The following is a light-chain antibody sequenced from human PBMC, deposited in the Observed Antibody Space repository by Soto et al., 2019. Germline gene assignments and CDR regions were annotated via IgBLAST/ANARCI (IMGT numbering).Light chain of an antibody. CDR3: QQYGGSPLFT. CDR2: GDS. V-gene: IGKV3-20*01. CDR1: QGVTPAY. Sequence: EIVLTQSPGTLSLAPGERATLSCRASQGVTPAYLAWYHHKPGQAPRLLIYGDSNRATGIPDRFSGSGSGTDFTLTISRLEPEDFAVYSCQQYGGSPLFTLCPGTRVDVK. J-gene: IGKJ3*01.